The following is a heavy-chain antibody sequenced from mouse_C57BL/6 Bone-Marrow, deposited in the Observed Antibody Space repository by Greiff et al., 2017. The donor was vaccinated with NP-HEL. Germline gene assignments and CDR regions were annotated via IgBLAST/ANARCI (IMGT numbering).Heavy chain of an antibody. CDR2: ISSGSSTI. J-gene: IGHJ1*03. D-gene: IGHD1-1*01. CDR3: ARGGIGITTVVATREKYFDV. Sequence: EVKLQESGGGLVKPGGSLKLSCAASGFTFSDYGMHWVRQAPEKGLERVAYISSGSSTIYYADTVKGRFTISRDNAKNTLFLQMTSLRSEDTAMYYCARGGIGITTVVATREKYFDVWGTGTTVTVSS. V-gene: IGHV5-17*01. CDR1: GFTFSDYG.